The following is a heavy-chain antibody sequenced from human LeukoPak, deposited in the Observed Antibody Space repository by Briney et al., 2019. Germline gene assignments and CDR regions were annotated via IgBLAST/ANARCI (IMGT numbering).Heavy chain of an antibody. CDR1: GYTFTGYY. CDR3: ATGIAVAGYDY. D-gene: IGHD6-19*01. CDR2: INPNSGGT. J-gene: IGHJ4*02. V-gene: IGHV1-2*06. Sequence: ASVKVSCKASGYTFTGYYMHWVRQAPGQGLEWMGRINPNSGGTNYAQKFQGRVTMTEDTSTDTAYMELSSLRSEDTAVYYCATGIAVAGYDYWGQGTLVTVSS.